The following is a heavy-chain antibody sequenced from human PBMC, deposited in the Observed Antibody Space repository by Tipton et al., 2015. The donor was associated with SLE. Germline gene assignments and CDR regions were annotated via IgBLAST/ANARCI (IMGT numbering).Heavy chain of an antibody. J-gene: IGHJ3*02. CDR3: ARRGGFNVVAVGAIDAFDI. CDR1: GVSISDYS. Sequence: TLSLTCSVSGVSISDYSWSWIRQPPGKPLDWIGYFDDGGRSVKYNPSLKSRVTISLDTSKNHFSLRLSSLTAADTAVYYCARRGGFNVVAVGAIDAFDIWGQGTLVIVSS. D-gene: IGHD2-15*01. CDR2: FDDGGRS. V-gene: IGHV4-59*12.